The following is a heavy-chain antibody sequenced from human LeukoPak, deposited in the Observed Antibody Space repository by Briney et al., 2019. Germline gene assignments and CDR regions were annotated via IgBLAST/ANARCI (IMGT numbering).Heavy chain of an antibody. CDR2: IYPGDSDT. V-gene: IGHV5-51*01. CDR1: GYSFTSYW. Sequence: GESLKISCKGSGYSFTSYWIGWVRQMPGKGLEWMGIIYPGDSDTRYSPTFQGQVTISADKSIRTAYLQWSSLKASDTAMYYCARRVVRGVNYWFDPWGQGTLVSVSS. J-gene: IGHJ5*02. CDR3: ARRVVRGVNYWFDP. D-gene: IGHD3-10*01.